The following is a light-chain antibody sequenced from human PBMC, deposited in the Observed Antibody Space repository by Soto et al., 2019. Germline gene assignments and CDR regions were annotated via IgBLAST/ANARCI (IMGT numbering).Light chain of an antibody. Sequence: DIVMTQSPDSLAVSLGERATINCKSRQSVLYSSNNKNDLAWYQQKPGQPPKLLICWASTRESGVPDRFSGSGSGTDFTLTISSLQAEDVAFYYCQQYYSTPLTFGPGTKVDIK. CDR2: WAS. J-gene: IGKJ3*01. CDR3: QQYYSTPLT. CDR1: QSVLYSSNNKND. V-gene: IGKV4-1*01.